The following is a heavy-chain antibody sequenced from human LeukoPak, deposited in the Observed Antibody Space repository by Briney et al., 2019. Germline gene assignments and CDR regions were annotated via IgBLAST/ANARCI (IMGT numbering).Heavy chain of an antibody. Sequence: GGSLRLSCTASGFTFGDYAMNWFRQAPGKGLEWVSFIRSTASGGTTEYAASVKGRFTISRDDSKNIAFLQMNSLKTEDTAIYYCTRDDPYSSGSSRAFDFWGQGTMVTVSS. CDR1: GFTFGDYA. V-gene: IGHV3-49*03. CDR2: IRSTASGGTT. J-gene: IGHJ3*01. D-gene: IGHD6-19*01. CDR3: TRDDPYSSGSSRAFDF.